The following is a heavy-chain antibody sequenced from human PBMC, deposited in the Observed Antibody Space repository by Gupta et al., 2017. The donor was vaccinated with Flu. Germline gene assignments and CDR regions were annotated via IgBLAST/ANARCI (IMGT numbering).Heavy chain of an antibody. J-gene: IGHJ5*02. Sequence: MTWVRQSPGKGLEWVSAISGSGTSTYYTDAVKGRAIISRDNSENTLFLQINNLRVEDTAFYYCARGWEWFDPWGQGTLVTISS. V-gene: IGHV3-23*01. CDR2: ISGSGTST. D-gene: IGHD1-26*01. CDR3: ARGWEWFDP.